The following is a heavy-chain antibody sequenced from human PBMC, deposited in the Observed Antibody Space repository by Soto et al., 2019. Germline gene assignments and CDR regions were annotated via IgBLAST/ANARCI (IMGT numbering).Heavy chain of an antibody. V-gene: IGHV1-69*06. D-gene: IGHD1-1*01. J-gene: IGHJ6*02. CDR1: GGTFSSYA. CDR3: ATTSVQLERRPYYYYYGMDV. Sequence: QVQLVQSGAEVKKPGSSVKVSCKASGGTFSSYAISWVRQAPGQGLEWMGGIIPIFGTANYAQKFQGRVTITADKSTSPAYMELSSLRSEDTAVYYCATTSVQLERRPYYYYYGMDVWGQGTTVTVSS. CDR2: IIPIFGTA.